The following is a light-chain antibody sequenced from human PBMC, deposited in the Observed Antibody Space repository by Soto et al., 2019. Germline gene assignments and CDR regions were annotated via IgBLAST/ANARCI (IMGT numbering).Light chain of an antibody. J-gene: IGLJ1*01. Sequence: QSALTQPASVSGSPGQSITISCTGTSSDVGYYNYVCWYRQHPGKAPRLMIYEVNNRPSGVSNRFSGSKSGNTASLTISGLQAEDEADYYCSSCTSSSTLLYVFGTGTKVTVL. CDR3: SSCTSSSTLLYV. CDR1: SSDVGYYNY. CDR2: EVN. V-gene: IGLV2-14*01.